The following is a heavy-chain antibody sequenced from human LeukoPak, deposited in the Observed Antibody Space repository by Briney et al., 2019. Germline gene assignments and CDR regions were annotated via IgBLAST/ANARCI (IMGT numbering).Heavy chain of an antibody. CDR1: GFTFSSHA. Sequence: GRSLRLSCAASGFTFSSHAMHWVRQAPGKGLEWVAVISYDGSNKWYADSVKGRFTISRDNSKNTLYLQMNSLRAEDTAVYYCARGGQGQYYYYYYYMDVWGKGTTVTVSS. J-gene: IGHJ6*03. D-gene: IGHD3-16*01. CDR3: ARGGQGQYYYYYYYMDV. V-gene: IGHV3-30-3*01. CDR2: ISYDGSNK.